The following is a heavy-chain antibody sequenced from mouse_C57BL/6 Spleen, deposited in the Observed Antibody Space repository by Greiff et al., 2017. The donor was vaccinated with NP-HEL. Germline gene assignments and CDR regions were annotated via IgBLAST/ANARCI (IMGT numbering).Heavy chain of an antibody. CDR3: AKENYDYDGWFAY. D-gene: IGHD2-4*01. Sequence: VMLVESGPGLVQPSQSLSITCTVSGFSLTSYGVHWVRQSPGKGLEWLGVIWRGGSTDYNAAFMSRLSITKDNSKSQVFFKMNSLQADDTAIYYCAKENYDYDGWFAYWGQGTLVTVSA. J-gene: IGHJ3*01. CDR2: IWRGGST. CDR1: GFSLTSYG. V-gene: IGHV2-5*01.